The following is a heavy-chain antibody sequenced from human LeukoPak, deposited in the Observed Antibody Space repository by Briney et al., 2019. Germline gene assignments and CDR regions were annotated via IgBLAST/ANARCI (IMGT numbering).Heavy chain of an antibody. D-gene: IGHD3-10*01. J-gene: IGHJ4*02. CDR3: ARVLSRPPGSYYFDY. Sequence: SETLSLTCTVSGGSISSSSYYWGWIRQPPGKGLEWIGSIYYSGSTYYNPSLKSRVTISVDTSKNQFSLKLSSVTAADTAVYYCARVLSRPPGSYYFDYWGQGTLVTVSS. V-gene: IGHV4-39*07. CDR1: GGSISSSSYY. CDR2: IYYSGST.